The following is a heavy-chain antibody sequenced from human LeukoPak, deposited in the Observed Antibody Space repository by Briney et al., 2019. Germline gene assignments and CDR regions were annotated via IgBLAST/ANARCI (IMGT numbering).Heavy chain of an antibody. CDR3: AREGGYCSSTSCYGQFDC. D-gene: IGHD2-2*01. V-gene: IGHV4-59*01. CDR2: IYYSGST. Sequence: SETLSLTCTVSGGSISSYYWSWIRQPPGKGLEWIGYIYYSGSTNYDPSLKSRVTISVDTSKNQFSLKLSSVTAAYTAVYYCAREGGYCSSTSCYGQFDCWGQGTLVAVSS. CDR1: GGSISSYY. J-gene: IGHJ4*02.